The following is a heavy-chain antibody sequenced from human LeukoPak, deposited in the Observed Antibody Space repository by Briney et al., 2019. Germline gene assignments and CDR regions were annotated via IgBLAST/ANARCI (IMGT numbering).Heavy chain of an antibody. J-gene: IGHJ4*02. D-gene: IGHD3-3*01. CDR1: GFTFSSDA. CDR3: AKSIHHYDFWSGYLGY. V-gene: IGHV3-30-3*02. CDR2: ISYDGNEK. Sequence: PGGSLRLSCVASGFTFSSDAMHWVRQTPGKGLEWVAVISYDGNEKYQVDSVKGRFTISRDNSKNTLYLQMNSLRAEDTAVYYCAKSIHHYDFWSGYLGYWGQGTLVTVSS.